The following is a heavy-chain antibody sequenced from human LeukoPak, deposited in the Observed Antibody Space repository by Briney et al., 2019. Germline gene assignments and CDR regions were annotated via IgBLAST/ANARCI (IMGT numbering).Heavy chain of an antibody. CDR1: GFTFSSYS. J-gene: IGHJ4*02. CDR3: ARVVGAAGKVVDY. D-gene: IGHD6-25*01. Sequence: GGSLRLSCAASGFTFSSYSMNWVRQAPGKGLEWVSSISSSSSYIYYADSVKGRFTISRDNAKNSLYLQMNSLRAEDTAVYYCARVVGAAGKVVDYWGQGTLVTVSS. V-gene: IGHV3-21*01. CDR2: ISSSSSYI.